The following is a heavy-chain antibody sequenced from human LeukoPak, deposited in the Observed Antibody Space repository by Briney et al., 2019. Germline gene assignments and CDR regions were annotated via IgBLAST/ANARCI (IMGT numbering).Heavy chain of an antibody. D-gene: IGHD6-19*01. CDR2: IIPIFGTA. J-gene: IGHJ5*02. Sequence: VASVKVSCKASGGTFSSYAISWVRQAPGQGLEWMGGIIPIFGTANYAQKFQGRVTITADESTSTAYMELSSLRSEDTAVYYCARGHSSGWSRQYNWFDPWGQGTLVTVSS. CDR3: ARGHSSGWSRQYNWFDP. V-gene: IGHV1-69*13. CDR1: GGTFSSYA.